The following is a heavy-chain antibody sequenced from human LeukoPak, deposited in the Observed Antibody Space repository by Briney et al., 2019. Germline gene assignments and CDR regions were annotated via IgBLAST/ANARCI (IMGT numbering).Heavy chain of an antibody. CDR2: IYSDGSRT. J-gene: IGHJ3*02. CDR1: GFTFSTYA. Sequence: GGSLRLSCAASGFTFSTYAMSWVRQGPGKGLVWVSRIYSDGSRTNYADSVKGRFTISGDNAKNTLYLQMHSLRAEDTAVYYCARSGRGGAFDIWGQGTMVTVSS. CDR3: ARSGRGGAFDI. V-gene: IGHV3-74*01. D-gene: IGHD1-26*01.